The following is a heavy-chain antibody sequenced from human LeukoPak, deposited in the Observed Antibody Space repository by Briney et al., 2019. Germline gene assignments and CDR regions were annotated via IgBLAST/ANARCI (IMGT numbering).Heavy chain of an antibody. CDR3: AKDRQRPRWY. J-gene: IGHJ4*02. Sequence: GGSLRLSCAASGFTISSYWMHWVRQAPGKGLVWVSRISSDGSTTTYADSVKGRFTISKDNAKNMVYLQMNSLRAEDTAVYYCAKDRQRPRWYWGQGTLVTVSS. V-gene: IGHV3-74*01. D-gene: IGHD5-24*01. CDR1: GFTISSYW. CDR2: ISSDGSTT.